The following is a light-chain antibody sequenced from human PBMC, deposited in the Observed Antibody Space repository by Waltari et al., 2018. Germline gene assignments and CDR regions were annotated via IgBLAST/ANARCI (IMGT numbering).Light chain of an antibody. CDR3: QHYANFPPWT. V-gene: IGKV1-33*01. CDR2: DAS. J-gene: IGKJ1*01. Sequence: DIQMTQSPYSLSASVGDRLTITCRASQGIDIYLNWFQQKPGKAPKRLTYDASSVGTWVPSRFSGTGSGTYFTFSINNLQPEDLATYYCQHYANFPPWTFGQWTKLNI. CDR1: QGIDIY.